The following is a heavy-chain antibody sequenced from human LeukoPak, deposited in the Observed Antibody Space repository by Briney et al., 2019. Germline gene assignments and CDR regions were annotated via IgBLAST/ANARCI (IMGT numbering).Heavy chain of an antibody. CDR3: ARKPGYYYYYMDV. CDR1: GGSVDSSTNY. CDR2: IFYSGTT. J-gene: IGHJ6*03. D-gene: IGHD1-14*01. V-gene: IGHV4-39*07. Sequence: SETLSLTCTVSGGSVDSSTNYWGWIRQPPGKGLEWIGSIFYSGTTYYNPSLKSRVAISVDTSKNQFSLKLSSVTAADTAVYYCARKPGYYYYYMDVWGKGTTVTVS.